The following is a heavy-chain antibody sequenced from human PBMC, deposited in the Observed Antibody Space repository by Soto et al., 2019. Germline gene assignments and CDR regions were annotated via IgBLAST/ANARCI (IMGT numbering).Heavy chain of an antibody. V-gene: IGHV3-66*01. CDR3: AKDQGSSWYEIDY. CDR2: IYGGGST. Sequence: GGSLRLSCAASGFSVTTYRMSWVRQAPGEGLEWVSVIYGGGSTYYADSVKGRFTISRDNSKNTLYLQMNSLRAEDTAVYYCAKDQGSSWYEIDYWGQGTLVTVSS. J-gene: IGHJ4*02. CDR1: GFSVTTYR. D-gene: IGHD6-13*01.